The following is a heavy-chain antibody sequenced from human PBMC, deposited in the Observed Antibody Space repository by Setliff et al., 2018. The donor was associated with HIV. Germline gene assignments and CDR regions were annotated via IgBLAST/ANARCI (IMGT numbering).Heavy chain of an antibody. Sequence: SETLSLTCAVYGGSFSGYYWSWIRQPAGKGLEWIGELSPSGTTRSNPSLQSRVTISLDTSNNQFSLKLTSVTAADTAMYYCARHKVITYGGLLFDYYYYGMDVWGHGTTVTVSS. J-gene: IGHJ6*02. CDR2: LSPSGTT. D-gene: IGHD3-16*01. V-gene: IGHV4-34*01. CDR1: GGSFSGYY. CDR3: ARHKVITYGGLLFDYYYYGMDV.